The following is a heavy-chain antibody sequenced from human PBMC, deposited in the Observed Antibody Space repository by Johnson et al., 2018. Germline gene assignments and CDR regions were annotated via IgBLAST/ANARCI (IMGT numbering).Heavy chain of an antibody. Sequence: VQLQESGGGLVQPGESLRLSCAASGFTFSSYWMTWVRQAPGEGLVFVSRINPDGSRTEYPDSVKGRFTISRDNAKNILYLQMSSLKTEGTAVYYCASDLGYCTGDSCYWGQGTLVTVSS. CDR3: ASDLGYCTGDSCY. J-gene: IGHJ4*02. D-gene: IGHD2-8*02. V-gene: IGHV3-74*01. CDR1: GFTFSSYW. CDR2: INPDGSRT.